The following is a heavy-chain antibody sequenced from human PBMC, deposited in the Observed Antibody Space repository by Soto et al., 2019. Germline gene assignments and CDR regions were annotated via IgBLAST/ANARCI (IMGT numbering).Heavy chain of an antibody. CDR1: GGSISSGGYY. Sequence: QVQLQESGPGLVKPSQTLSLTCTVSGGSISSGGYYWSWIRQHPGKGLEWIGYIYYSGSTYYNPSLKSRVTISVDTSKNQFSLKLSSVTAADTAVYYCARVYGSGSHYINWFDPWGQGTLVTVSS. CDR3: ARVYGSGSHYINWFDP. J-gene: IGHJ5*02. CDR2: IYYSGST. V-gene: IGHV4-31*03. D-gene: IGHD3-10*01.